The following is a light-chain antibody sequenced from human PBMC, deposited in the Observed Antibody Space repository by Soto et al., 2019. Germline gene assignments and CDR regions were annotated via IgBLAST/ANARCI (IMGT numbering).Light chain of an antibody. CDR2: GAS. V-gene: IGKV1-39*01. CDR3: QHTFNSPPWT. CDR1: QNIDMY. J-gene: IGKJ1*01. Sequence: DIPMTQSPSSLSASVGDTVTISCRASQNIDMYLNWYQQKPGKARRVLISGASSLQSGVPSRFSGSGSGTDFTLTINSLQPEDFASYFCQHTFNSPPWTFGQGTKVAVK.